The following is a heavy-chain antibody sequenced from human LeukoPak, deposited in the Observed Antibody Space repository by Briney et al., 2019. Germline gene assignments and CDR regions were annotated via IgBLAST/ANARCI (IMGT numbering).Heavy chain of an antibody. CDR2: IYNSGST. Sequence: SETLSLTCTVSGHSISSGYYWGWIRQAPGKGLEWIGSIYNSGSTYYNPSLRSRVTISVDMSKNQFSLKMSSVTAADTAVYYCARAYSSSWYWNRFDPWGQGTLVTVSS. V-gene: IGHV4-38-2*02. D-gene: IGHD6-13*01. CDR3: ARAYSSSWYWNRFDP. CDR1: GHSISSGYY. J-gene: IGHJ5*02.